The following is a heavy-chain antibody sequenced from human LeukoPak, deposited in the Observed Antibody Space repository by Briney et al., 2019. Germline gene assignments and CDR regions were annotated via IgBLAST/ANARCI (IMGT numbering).Heavy chain of an antibody. CDR2: INSDSRTI. Sequence: GGSLRLSCAASGFTFSVFSMNWVRQAPGKGLEWLSYINSDSRTIYYADSVKGRFTISRDNAKNSLYLQMNSLRVEDTAVYYCASRSINWYKGGAWFDPWGQGTLVTVSS. CDR3: ASRSINWYKGGAWFDP. J-gene: IGHJ5*02. V-gene: IGHV3-48*04. CDR1: GFTFSVFS. D-gene: IGHD1-1*01.